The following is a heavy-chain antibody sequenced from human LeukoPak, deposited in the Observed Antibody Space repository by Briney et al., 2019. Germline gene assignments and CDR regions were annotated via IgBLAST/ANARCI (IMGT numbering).Heavy chain of an antibody. CDR2: ISTYNQNT. J-gene: IGHJ1*01. Sequence: GASVKVSCKASRYTFTSYGISWVRQAPGQGLEWMGWISTYNQNTNYAQKLQGRVTMTTDTSTSTAYMELRSLRSDDTAVYYCARDHRRYDVLTGFAPRDNAEYLQHWGQGTLVAVSS. CDR3: ARDHRRYDVLTGFAPRDNAEYLQH. D-gene: IGHD3-9*01. V-gene: IGHV1-18*01. CDR1: RYTFTSYG.